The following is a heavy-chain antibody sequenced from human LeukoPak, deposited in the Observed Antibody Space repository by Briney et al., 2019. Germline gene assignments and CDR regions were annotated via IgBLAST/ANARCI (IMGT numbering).Heavy chain of an antibody. Sequence: KPSETLSLTCTVSGGSISSGTYYWSWIRQPAGKGLKWFGRIYTSGSTNYTPSLNSRVTISVDTSKHQVSLKLSSVTAADTAVYYCARGQGNYDILTGYYYWGQGTLVTVSS. J-gene: IGHJ4*02. V-gene: IGHV4-61*02. CDR2: IYTSGST. D-gene: IGHD3-9*01. CDR1: GGSISSGTYY. CDR3: ARGQGNYDILTGYYY.